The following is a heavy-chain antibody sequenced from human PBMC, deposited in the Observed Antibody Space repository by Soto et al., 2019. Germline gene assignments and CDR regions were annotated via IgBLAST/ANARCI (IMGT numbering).Heavy chain of an antibody. J-gene: IGHJ4*02. CDR2: ISGSGGST. CDR3: AKSHYYGSGSYVYYFDY. D-gene: IGHD3-10*01. CDR1: GFTFSSYA. Sequence: GGSLRLSCAASGFTFSSYAMSWVRQAPGKGLEWVSAISGSGGSTYYADSVKGRFTISRDNSKNTLYLQMNSLRAEDTAVYYCAKSHYYGSGSYVYYFDYWGQGTLVTVSS. V-gene: IGHV3-23*01.